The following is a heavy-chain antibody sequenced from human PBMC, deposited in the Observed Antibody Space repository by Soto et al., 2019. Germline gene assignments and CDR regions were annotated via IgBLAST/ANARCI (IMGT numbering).Heavy chain of an antibody. J-gene: IGHJ4*02. CDR2: IIPIFGTA. V-gene: IGHV1-69*13. Sequence: EASVKVSCKASGGTFSSYAISWVRQAPGQGLEWMGGIIPIFGTANYAQKFQGRVTITADESTSTAYMELSSLRSEDTAVYYCARGRTAMVFFDYWGQGTLVTVS. D-gene: IGHD5-18*01. CDR3: ARGRTAMVFFDY. CDR1: GGTFSSYA.